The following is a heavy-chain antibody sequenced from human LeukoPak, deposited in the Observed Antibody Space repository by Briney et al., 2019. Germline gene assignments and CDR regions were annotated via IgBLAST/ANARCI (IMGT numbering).Heavy chain of an antibody. V-gene: IGHV3-11*01. CDR3: ARTVVVVAAVDY. D-gene: IGHD2-15*01. CDR1: GFTFSDYY. Sequence: GGSLRLSCAASGFTFSDYYMSWIRQAPGKGLEWVSYISSSGSTIYCADSVKGRFTISRDNAKNSLYLQMNSLRAEDTAVYYCARTVVVVAAVDYWGQGTLVTVSS. J-gene: IGHJ4*02. CDR2: ISSSGSTI.